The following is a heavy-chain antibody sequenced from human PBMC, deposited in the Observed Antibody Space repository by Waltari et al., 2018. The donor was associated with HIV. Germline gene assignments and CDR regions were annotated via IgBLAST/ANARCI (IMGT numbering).Heavy chain of an antibody. CDR3: TRGVRYLGP. V-gene: IGHV3-53*05. D-gene: IGHD3-16*02. CDR2: IYPDGTT. Sequence: EMKLLDVGGSLIQPGGSLRLSWFVSHFSVSSNYFTWVRQSPTRGLEWVATIYPDGTTHYPNSVKDRFVISRDTSKNIVFLLMKYLLFDDSAKYFCTRGVRYLGPWGQGTQVTVSS. J-gene: IGHJ5*02. CDR1: HFSVSSNY.